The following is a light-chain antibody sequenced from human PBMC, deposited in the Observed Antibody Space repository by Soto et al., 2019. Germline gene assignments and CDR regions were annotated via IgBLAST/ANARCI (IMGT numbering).Light chain of an antibody. V-gene: IGKV1-33*01. CDR1: QDIKSY. CDR2: DAS. CDR3: QQFENLFRGWT. Sequence: DIQMTQSPSSLSASVGDRVTITCQASQDIKSYLNWYQQTPGKAPKLLIYDASNLEAGVPSRFSGSGSGTDFTFTISSLQPEDVATYYCQQFENLFRGWTFGQGTKVEIK. J-gene: IGKJ1*01.